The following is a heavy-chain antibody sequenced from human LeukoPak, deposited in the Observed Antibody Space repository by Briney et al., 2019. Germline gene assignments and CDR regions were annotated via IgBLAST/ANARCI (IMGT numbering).Heavy chain of an antibody. D-gene: IGHD3-22*01. Sequence: TGGSLRLSCAASGFTVRSNYMSWVRQAPGKGLEWVSVIYSGGGTFYADSVKGRFTISRDNSKNTVYLQMNSLRAEDTAVYYCATRPPDSSAYPGFDYWGQGILVTVSS. V-gene: IGHV3-53*01. J-gene: IGHJ4*02. CDR2: IYSGGGT. CDR3: ATRPPDSSAYPGFDY. CDR1: GFTVRSNY.